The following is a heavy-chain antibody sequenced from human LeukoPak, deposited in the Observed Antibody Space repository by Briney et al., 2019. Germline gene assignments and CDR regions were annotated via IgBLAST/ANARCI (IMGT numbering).Heavy chain of an antibody. CDR3: GRAFPPLRTSSAGDL. V-gene: IGHV3-69-1*02. CDR1: GFTFIDYD. Sequence: GGSLRLSCSASGFTFIDYDMNWVRQAPGKGLEWVSSISGLSTHIYYGDSVKGRFSISIDNAKNSVYLQMNSLGVGDTAIYYCGRAFPPLRTSSAGDLWGQGSLATVCS. D-gene: IGHD3-16*01. CDR2: ISGLSTHI. J-gene: IGHJ4*02.